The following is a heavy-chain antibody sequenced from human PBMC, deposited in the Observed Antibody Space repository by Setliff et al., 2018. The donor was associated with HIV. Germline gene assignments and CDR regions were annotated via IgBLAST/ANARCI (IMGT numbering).Heavy chain of an antibody. CDR1: GGALNDYS. V-gene: IGHV4-59*01. J-gene: IGHJ5*02. Sequence: KPSETLSLTCTVSGGALNDYSWSWIRQSPGKRLEWIGYIRYTDSTDYNPSLESRVTMSVDTSKKQISLKLTSVTAADSAVYYCVRGGLTGIDLWSQGRLVTVSS. CDR3: VRGGLTGIDL. D-gene: IGHD3-9*01. CDR2: IRYTDST.